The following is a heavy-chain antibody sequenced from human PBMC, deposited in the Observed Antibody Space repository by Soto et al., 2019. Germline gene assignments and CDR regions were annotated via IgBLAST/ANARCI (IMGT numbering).Heavy chain of an antibody. D-gene: IGHD5-18*01. J-gene: IGHJ4*02. CDR3: ASERYSYGLGRY. CDR2: IGSRSSTI. Sequence: EVQLVESGGGLVQPGGSLRLSCAASGFTFSSFGMNWVRQAPGKGLEWLSYIGSRSSTIYYADSVKGRFTISRDNAKNSRYLQMNRLRAEDTAVYYCASERYSYGLGRYWGQGTLVTVSS. CDR1: GFTFSSFG. V-gene: IGHV3-48*01.